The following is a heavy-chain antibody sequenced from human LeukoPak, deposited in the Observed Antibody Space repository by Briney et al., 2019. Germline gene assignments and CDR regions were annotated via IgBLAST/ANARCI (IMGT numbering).Heavy chain of an antibody. Sequence: PSETLSLTCTVSGGSISSSSYFWGWIRQPPGKGMEWIGNIYYSGTTYYNPSLKSRITMSIDTSKNQFSLRVSSVTAADTAVCYCARMTTVITRIYWGQGTLVTVSS. CDR1: GGSISSSSYF. CDR2: IYYSGTT. J-gene: IGHJ4*02. V-gene: IGHV4-39*01. D-gene: IGHD4-11*01. CDR3: ARMTTVITRIY.